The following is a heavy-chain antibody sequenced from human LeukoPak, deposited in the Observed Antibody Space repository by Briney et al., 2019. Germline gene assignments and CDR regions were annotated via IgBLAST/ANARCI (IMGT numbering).Heavy chain of an antibody. CDR3: ARGGNYYDRSGYYSGQALDI. J-gene: IGHJ3*02. V-gene: IGHV3-53*01. D-gene: IGHD3-22*01. Sequence: GESLRLSCAASGFSVSSNYMNWVRQAPGKGLEWVSVMYSGGTTYYADSVKGRFTLSRDKSENTLYLQMNSLRAQDTAVYYCARGGNYYDRSGYYSGQALDIWGQGTMVTVSS. CDR2: MYSGGTT. CDR1: GFSVSSNY.